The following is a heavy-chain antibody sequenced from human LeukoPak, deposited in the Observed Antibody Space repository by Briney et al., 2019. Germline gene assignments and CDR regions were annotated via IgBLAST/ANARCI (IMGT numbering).Heavy chain of an antibody. CDR3: ASTGTGIYYDSSGDY. CDR2: ITSSSSYI. Sequence: GGSLRLSCAASGFTFSTYNMNWVRHAPGKGLEWISSITSSSSYIYYADSVKGRFTISRDNAKNSLYLQMNSLRAEDTAVYYCASTGTGIYYDSSGDYWGQGTLVTVSS. J-gene: IGHJ4*02. D-gene: IGHD3-22*01. CDR1: GFTFSTYN. V-gene: IGHV3-21*01.